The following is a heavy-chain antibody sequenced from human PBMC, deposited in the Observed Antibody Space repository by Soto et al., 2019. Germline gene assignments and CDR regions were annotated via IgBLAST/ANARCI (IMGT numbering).Heavy chain of an antibody. J-gene: IGHJ6*02. V-gene: IGHV1-18*04. CDR2: ISAYNGNT. D-gene: IGHD2-2*01. Sequence: QVQLVQSGAEVKKPGASVKVSCKASGYTFTSYGISWVRQAPGQGLEWMGWISAYNGNTNYAQKLQGRVTMTTDTSTSKAYMELRSLRSDDTAVYYCAREPRRYCSSTSCYGASSGMDVWGQGTTVTVSS. CDR3: AREPRRYCSSTSCYGASSGMDV. CDR1: GYTFTSYG.